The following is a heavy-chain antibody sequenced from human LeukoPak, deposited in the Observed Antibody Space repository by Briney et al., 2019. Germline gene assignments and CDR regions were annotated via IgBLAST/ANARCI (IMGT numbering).Heavy chain of an antibody. CDR3: ARVNINNWHSCDY. CDR2: IYHSGGP. J-gene: IGHJ4*02. V-gene: IGHV4-4*02. D-gene: IGHD1-1*01. CDR1: GGSISSSNW. Sequence: SETLSLTCAVSGGSISSSNWWSWVRQPPGKGLEWIGEIYHSGGPNYNPSLKSRVTISVGKSRNHFSLNLSSVTAADTAVYYCARVNINNWHSCDYWGQGTLVTVSS.